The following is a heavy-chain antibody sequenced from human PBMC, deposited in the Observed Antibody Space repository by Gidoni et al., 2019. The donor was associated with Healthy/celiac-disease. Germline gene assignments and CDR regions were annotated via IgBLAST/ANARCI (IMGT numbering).Heavy chain of an antibody. CDR3: AKDCVNIVVVPAPQATWFDP. J-gene: IGHJ5*02. CDR2: ISGSGGST. D-gene: IGHD2-2*01. CDR1: GFTFSSYA. V-gene: IGHV3-23*01. Sequence: EVQLLESGGGLVQPGGSLRLPCAASGFTFSSYAMSWVRQAPGKGLEWVSAISGSGGSTYYADSVKGRFTISRDNSKNTLYLQMNSLRAEDTAVYYCAKDCVNIVVVPAPQATWFDPWGQGTLVTVSS.